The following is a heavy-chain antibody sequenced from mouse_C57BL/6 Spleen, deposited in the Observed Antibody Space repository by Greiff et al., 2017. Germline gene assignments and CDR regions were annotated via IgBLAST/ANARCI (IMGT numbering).Heavy chain of an antibody. J-gene: IGHJ1*03. D-gene: IGHD4-1*01. CDR3: ARDPGTGYFDV. Sequence: EVKVVESEGGLVQPGSSMKLSCTASGFTFSDYYMAWVRQVPEKGLEWVANINYDGSSTYYLDSLKSRFIISRDNAKNILYLQMSSLKSEDTATYYCARDPGTGYFDVWGTGTTVTVSS. V-gene: IGHV5-16*01. CDR1: GFTFSDYY. CDR2: INYDGSST.